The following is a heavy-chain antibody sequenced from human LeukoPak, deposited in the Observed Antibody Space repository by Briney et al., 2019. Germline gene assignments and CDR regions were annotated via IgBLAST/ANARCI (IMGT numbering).Heavy chain of an antibody. Sequence: GRSLRLSCAASGFTFSSYAMSWVRQAPGKGLEWVSLISWDGGSTYYADSVKGRFTISRDNSKNSLYLQMNSLRTEDTALYYCAKAPKLLWFGELLSWGQGTLVTVSS. V-gene: IGHV3-43*01. CDR2: ISWDGGST. CDR3: AKAPKLLWFGELLS. D-gene: IGHD3-10*01. CDR1: GFTFSSYA. J-gene: IGHJ5*02.